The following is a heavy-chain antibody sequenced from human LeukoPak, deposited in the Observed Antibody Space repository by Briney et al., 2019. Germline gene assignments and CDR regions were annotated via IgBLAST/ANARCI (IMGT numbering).Heavy chain of an antibody. D-gene: IGHD6-13*01. J-gene: IGHJ4*02. Sequence: ASVKVSCKASGYTFTSYDINWVRQATGQGLEWMGWVNPNSGNTGYAQKFQGRVTMTRNTSISTAYMELSSLRSEDTAVYYCARGERRSSTEALGYWGQGTLVTVSS. V-gene: IGHV1-8*01. CDR2: VNPNSGNT. CDR3: ARGERRSSTEALGY. CDR1: GYTFTSYD.